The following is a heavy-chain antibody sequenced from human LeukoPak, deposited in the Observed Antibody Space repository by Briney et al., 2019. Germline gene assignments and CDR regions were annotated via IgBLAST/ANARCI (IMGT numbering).Heavy chain of an antibody. CDR3: ARASSGSLSTWFGELFDWYDP. CDR2: INAGSGYT. V-gene: IGHV1-3*01. Sequence: GASVKVSCKASGYIFTTHAMHWLRQAPGQRPEWMGWINAGSGYTEYSQKFQGRVTISRDTSASTVYMELRSLGSEDTAVYYCARASSGSLSTWFGELFDWYDPWGQGTLVTVSS. J-gene: IGHJ5*02. CDR1: GYIFTTHA. D-gene: IGHD3-10*01.